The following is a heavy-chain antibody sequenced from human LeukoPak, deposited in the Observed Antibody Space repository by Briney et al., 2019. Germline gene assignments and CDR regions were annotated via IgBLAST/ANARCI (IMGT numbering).Heavy chain of an antibody. CDR2: IYYSGST. CDR1: GGSISSGGYY. V-gene: IGHV4-31*03. Sequence: SQTLSLTCTVSGGSISSGGYYWSWIRQHPGKGLEWIGYIYYSGSTYYNPSLKSRVTISVDTSKNQFPLKLSSVTAADTAVYYCARHEIVGRWLQYLGYWGQGTLVTVSS. CDR3: ARHEIVGRWLQYLGY. D-gene: IGHD5-24*01. J-gene: IGHJ4*02.